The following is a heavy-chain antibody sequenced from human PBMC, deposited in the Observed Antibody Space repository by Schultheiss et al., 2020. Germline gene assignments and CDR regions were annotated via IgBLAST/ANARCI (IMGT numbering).Heavy chain of an antibody. CDR1: GGSISSGGYS. D-gene: IGHD3-9*01. V-gene: IGHV4-30-2*01. CDR2: IYHSGST. J-gene: IGHJ5*02. Sequence: SETLSLTCAVSGGSISSGGYSWSWIRQPPGKGLEWIGYIYHSGSTYYNPSLKSRVTISVDRSKTQFSLKLSSVTAADTAVYYCASGHYDILTGYTPGWFDPWGEGALVNVSS. CDR3: ASGHYDILTGYTPGWFDP.